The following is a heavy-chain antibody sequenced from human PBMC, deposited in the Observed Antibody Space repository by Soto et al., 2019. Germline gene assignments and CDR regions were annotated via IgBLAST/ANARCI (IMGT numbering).Heavy chain of an antibody. CDR3: ARDKEAAGTLYAYYYYGMDV. J-gene: IGHJ6*02. Sequence: EVQLVESGGGLVKPGGSLRLSCAASGFTFSSYSMNWVRQAPGKGLEWVSSISSSSSYIYYADSVKGRFTISRDNAKNSLYLQMNSLRAEDTAVYYCARDKEAAGTLYAYYYYGMDVWGQGTTVTVSS. CDR1: GFTFSSYS. D-gene: IGHD6-13*01. V-gene: IGHV3-21*01. CDR2: ISSSSSYI.